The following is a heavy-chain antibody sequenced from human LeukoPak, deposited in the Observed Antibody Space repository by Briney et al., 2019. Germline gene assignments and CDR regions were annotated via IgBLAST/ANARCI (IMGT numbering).Heavy chain of an antibody. V-gene: IGHV3-21*01. J-gene: IGHJ4*02. CDR2: ISSSSSYI. Sequence: PGGSLRLSCAASGFTFSSYSMNWVRQAPGKGLEWVSSISSSSSYIYYADSVKGRFTISRDNAKNSLYLQMNSLRAEDTAVYYCAREQYSGSSVYYFDYWGQGTLVTVSS. CDR3: AREQYSGSSVYYFDY. CDR1: GFTFSSYS. D-gene: IGHD1-26*01.